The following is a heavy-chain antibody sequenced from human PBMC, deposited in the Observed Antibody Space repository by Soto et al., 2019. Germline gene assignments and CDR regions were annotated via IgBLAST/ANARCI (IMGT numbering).Heavy chain of an antibody. V-gene: IGHV3-23*01. CDR3: AKDYSSSSDY. CDR1: GFTFSSYA. J-gene: IGHJ4*02. Sequence: SGGSLRLSYAASGFTFSSYAMSWVRQAPRKGLEWVSTISGSGGSTYYADSVKGRFTISRDNSKNTLYLQMNSLRVEDTAVYYCAKDYSSSSDYWGQGTLVTVSS. D-gene: IGHD6-6*01. CDR2: ISGSGGST.